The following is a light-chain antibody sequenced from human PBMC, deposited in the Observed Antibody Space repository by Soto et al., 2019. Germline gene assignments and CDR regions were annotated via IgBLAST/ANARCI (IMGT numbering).Light chain of an antibody. Sequence: DIHMTQSPATLSASVGDTVTITCRTSQSISSSLAWYQQKPGKAPKLLIYKTSNLESGGPSRFSGGGSGTEFPLTVSSLQPDDFATYYCQQCDSYSQTFGQGTKVDI. V-gene: IGKV1-5*03. J-gene: IGKJ1*01. CDR3: QQCDSYSQT. CDR2: KTS. CDR1: QSISSS.